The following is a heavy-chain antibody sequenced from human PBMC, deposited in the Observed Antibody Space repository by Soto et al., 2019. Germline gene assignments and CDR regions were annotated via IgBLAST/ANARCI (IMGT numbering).Heavy chain of an antibody. CDR3: ARGVGSSWYDV. V-gene: IGHV1-18*01. Sequence: GASVKVSCKASGYTFTSYGISWVRQAPGQGLEWMGRISAYNGNTNHAQKLQGRVTMTRDTSITTIYMEVKRLISDDTAVYYCARGVGSSWYDVWGQGTLVTVSS. CDR2: ISAYNGNT. CDR1: GYTFTSYG. J-gene: IGHJ4*02. D-gene: IGHD6-13*01.